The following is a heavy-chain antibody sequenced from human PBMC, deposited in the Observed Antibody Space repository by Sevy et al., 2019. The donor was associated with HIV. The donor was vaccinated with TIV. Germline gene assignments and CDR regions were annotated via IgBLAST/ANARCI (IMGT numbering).Heavy chain of an antibody. CDR3: AKDMGNSWYDDAFDN. CDR1: GFTFDDYA. J-gene: IGHJ3*02. CDR2: ISWNSGSI. D-gene: IGHD6-13*01. Sequence: GGSLRLSCAASGFTFDDYAMHWVRQVPGKGLEWVSGISWNSGSIGSADSVKGRFTISRDKAKNSLYLQMESLRPEDTALYYCAKDMGNSWYDDAFDNWGQGTMVTVSS. V-gene: IGHV3-9*01.